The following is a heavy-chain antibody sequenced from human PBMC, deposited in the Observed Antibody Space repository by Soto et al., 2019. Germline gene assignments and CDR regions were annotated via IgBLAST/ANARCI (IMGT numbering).Heavy chain of an antibody. D-gene: IGHD2-15*01. CDR1: GFIVNGKKY. V-gene: IGHV3-53*01. CDR3: ATWLLREHAFDL. CDR2: FYLADGT. J-gene: IGHJ3*01. Sequence: DVQVVESGGGLIQPGGSLRLSCAGSGFIVNGKKYITWVRQAPGKGLDWVSGFYLADGTYYADSVKGRFTVSIDSSKNTVYLQMNNLSPEDTAVYYCATWLLREHAFDLWGLGTMVTVSS.